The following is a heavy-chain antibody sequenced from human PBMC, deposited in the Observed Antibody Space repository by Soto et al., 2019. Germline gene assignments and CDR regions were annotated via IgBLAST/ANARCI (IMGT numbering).Heavy chain of an antibody. D-gene: IGHD1-26*01. CDR2: INAGNGNT. V-gene: IGHV1-3*01. CDR1: GYTFTSYA. J-gene: IGHJ5*02. Sequence: ASVKVSCKASGYTFTSYAMHWVRQAPGQRLEWMGWINAGNGNTKYSQKFQGRFTISRDNSKNTLYLQMNSLRAEDTAVYYCAKAVGATTDWFDPWGQGTLVTVSS. CDR3: AKAVGATTDWFDP.